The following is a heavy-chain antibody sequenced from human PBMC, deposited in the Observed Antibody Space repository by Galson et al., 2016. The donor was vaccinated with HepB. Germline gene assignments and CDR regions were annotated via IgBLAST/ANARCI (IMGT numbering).Heavy chain of an antibody. Sequence: SLRLSCAASGFTFSSFTIHWVRQAPGKGLEWVALISSDGSKKYYADCVKGRFTISRDNSKYTLSLQMNRLRVEDTAVYYCARVIRASDWRYYYYSGMDVWGQGTTVTVSS. D-gene: IGHD3-9*01. CDR2: ISSDGSKK. CDR1: GFTFSSFT. CDR3: ARVIRASDWRYYYYSGMDV. J-gene: IGHJ6*02. V-gene: IGHV3-30*04.